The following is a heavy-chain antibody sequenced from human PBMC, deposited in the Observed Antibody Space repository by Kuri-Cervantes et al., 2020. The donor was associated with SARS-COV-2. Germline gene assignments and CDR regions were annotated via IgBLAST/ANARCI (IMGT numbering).Heavy chain of an antibody. CDR3: ARELPGDYRFDP. Sequence: GESLKISCAASGFTFSSYSMNWVRQAPGKGLEWVSSISSSSSYIYYADSVKGRFTISRDNAKNSLYLQMNSLRTEDTAVYYCARELPGDYRFDPWGQGTPVTVSS. CDR2: ISSSSSYI. J-gene: IGHJ5*02. CDR1: GFTFSSYS. D-gene: IGHD4-11*01. V-gene: IGHV3-21*06.